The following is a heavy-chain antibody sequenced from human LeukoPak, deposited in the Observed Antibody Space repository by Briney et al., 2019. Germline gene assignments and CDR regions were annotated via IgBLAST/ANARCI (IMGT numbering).Heavy chain of an antibody. CDR2: INPNSGGT. Sequence: ASVKVSCKASGYTFTGYYMHWVRQAPGQGLEWMGWINPNSGGTNYAQKFQGRVTITADESTSTAYMELSSLRSEDTAVYYCARDSGGATYFDYWGQGTLVTVSS. J-gene: IGHJ4*02. D-gene: IGHD1-26*01. CDR1: GYTFTGYY. CDR3: ARDSGGATYFDY. V-gene: IGHV1-2*02.